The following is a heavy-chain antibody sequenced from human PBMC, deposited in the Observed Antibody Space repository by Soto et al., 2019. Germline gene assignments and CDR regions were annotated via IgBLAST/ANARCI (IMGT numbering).Heavy chain of an antibody. V-gene: IGHV3-21*01. CDR1: GFTFSSYS. J-gene: IGHJ6*02. CDR2: ISSSSSYI. CDR3: ARDQYYGSGSYYNEFNYYYYYGMDV. Sequence: EVQLVESGGGLVKPGGSLRLSCAASGFTFSSYSMNWVRQAPGKALEWVSSISSSSSYIYYADSVKGRFTISRDNAKNSLYLQMNSLRAEDTAVYYCARDQYYGSGSYYNEFNYYYYYGMDVWGQGTTVTVSS. D-gene: IGHD3-10*01.